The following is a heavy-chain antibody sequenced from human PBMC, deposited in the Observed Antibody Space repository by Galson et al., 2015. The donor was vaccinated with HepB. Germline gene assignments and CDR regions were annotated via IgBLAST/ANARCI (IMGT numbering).Heavy chain of an antibody. V-gene: IGHV4-61*02. D-gene: IGHD2-15*01. CDR1: GGSISSGSYY. CDR3: ARLTIVRGGFYDY. CDR2: IYTSGST. J-gene: IGHJ4*02. Sequence: TLSLTCTVSGGSISSGSYYWSWIRQPAGKGLEWIGRIYTSGSTNYNPSLKSRVTMSVDTSKNQFSLKLSSVTAADTAVYYCARLTIVRGGFYDYWGQGTLVTVSS.